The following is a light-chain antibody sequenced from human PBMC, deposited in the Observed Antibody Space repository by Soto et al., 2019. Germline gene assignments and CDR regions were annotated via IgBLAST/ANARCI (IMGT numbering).Light chain of an antibody. CDR3: QQFSASRT. J-gene: IGKJ1*01. CDR1: QSVHSKY. Sequence: ASQSVHSKYVAWYQQTPGHAPMLLIDASSIRAAGIPDRFSVSGSGTYFTLTISMLEPEDAAVYYCQQFSASRTFGQGTKVDIK. CDR2: ASS. V-gene: IGKV3-20*01.